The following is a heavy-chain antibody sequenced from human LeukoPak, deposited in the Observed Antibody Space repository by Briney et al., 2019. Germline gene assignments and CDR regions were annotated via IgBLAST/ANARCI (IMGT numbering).Heavy chain of an antibody. Sequence: GGSLRLSCAASGFTFSSYTMNWVRQAPGKGLEWVSSISSSSSYIYYADSVKGRFTISRDNAKNSLYLQMNSLRAEDTAVYYCARDRQGGLIDYWGQGTLVTVSS. CDR1: GFTFSSYT. J-gene: IGHJ4*02. CDR2: ISSSSSYI. CDR3: ARDRQGGLIDY. D-gene: IGHD2-15*01. V-gene: IGHV3-21*01.